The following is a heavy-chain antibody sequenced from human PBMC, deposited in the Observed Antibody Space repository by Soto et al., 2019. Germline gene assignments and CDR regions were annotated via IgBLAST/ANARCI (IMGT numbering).Heavy chain of an antibody. CDR1: GYSFVSHG. J-gene: IGHJ4*02. CDR3: ARDVQHCWDYATGGFDY. CDR2: IGPYKGGT. D-gene: IGHD3-16*01. Sequence: QIQLVQSGPEVKRPGASVRVSCKASGYSFVSHGISWVRQAPGQGLEWMAWIGPYKGGTKCAQRLQGRVTVTTDTHTSSVYMELRNLGPDDTAVYYCARDVQHCWDYATGGFDYWGQGTLVAVSS. V-gene: IGHV1-18*04.